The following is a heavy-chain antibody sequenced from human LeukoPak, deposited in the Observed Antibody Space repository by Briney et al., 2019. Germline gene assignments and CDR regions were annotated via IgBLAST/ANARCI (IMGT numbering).Heavy chain of an antibody. CDR2: IIPIFGTA. V-gene: IGHV1-69*05. D-gene: IGHD2-21*02. J-gene: IGHJ4*02. CDR3: ARGGIVVVTAADY. Sequence: GASVKVSCKASGGTFSSYAISWVRQAPGQGLEWMGGIIPIFGTANYAQKFQGRVTITTDESTSTAYMELSSLRSEDTAVYYCARGGIVVVTAADYWGQGTLVTVSS. CDR1: GGTFSSYA.